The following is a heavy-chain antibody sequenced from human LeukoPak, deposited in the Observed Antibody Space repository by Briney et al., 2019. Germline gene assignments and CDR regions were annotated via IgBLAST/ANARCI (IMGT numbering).Heavy chain of an antibody. J-gene: IGHJ4*02. CDR3: AKDIWYGEKQQLDDGVFVYFDY. CDR1: GFTFSSYA. D-gene: IGHD6-13*01. CDR2: ISGGGGST. V-gene: IGHV3-23*01. Sequence: PGGSQRLSCAASGFTFSSYAMNWVRQAPGKGLEWVSAISGGGGSTYYADSVKGRFTISRDNSKNTLYLQVNSLRAEDTAVYYCAKDIWYGEKQQLDDGVFVYFDYWGQGTLVTVSS.